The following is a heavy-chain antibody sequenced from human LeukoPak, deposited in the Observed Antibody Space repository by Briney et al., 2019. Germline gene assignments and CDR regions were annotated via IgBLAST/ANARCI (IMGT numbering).Heavy chain of an antibody. CDR1: GGTFSSYA. V-gene: IGHV1-69*13. D-gene: IGHD2-2*01. Sequence: SVKVSCKASGGTFSSYAISWVRQAPGQRLEWMGGIIPIFGTANYAQKFQGRVTITADESTSTAYMELSSLRSEDTVVYYCARGKVPAAMADANYWGQGTLVTVSS. J-gene: IGHJ4*02. CDR2: IIPIFGTA. CDR3: ARGKVPAAMADANY.